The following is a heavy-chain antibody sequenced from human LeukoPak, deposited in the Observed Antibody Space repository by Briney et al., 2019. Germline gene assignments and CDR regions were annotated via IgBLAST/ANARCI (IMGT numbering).Heavy chain of an antibody. J-gene: IGHJ4*02. V-gene: IGHV3-23*01. Sequence: PGGSLRLSCAASGFTFSTYAVTWVRQASGKGLEWVSSISGGGDNTYYADSVKGRFTISRDNSKNTLYLQMNSLRAEDTAGYYCAKGRNDYGDAALNYWGQGTLVTVSS. CDR3: AKGRNDYGDAALNY. D-gene: IGHD4-17*01. CDR1: GFTFSTYA. CDR2: ISGGGDNT.